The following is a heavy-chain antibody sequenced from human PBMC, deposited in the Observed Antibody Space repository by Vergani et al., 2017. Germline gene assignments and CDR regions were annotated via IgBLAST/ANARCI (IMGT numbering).Heavy chain of an antibody. V-gene: IGHV4-34*01. CDR1: GGSFTSYH. Sequence: QVQLQQWGGGLLKPSETLSLTCVVNGGSFTSYHWTWIRQSPGEGLEWVGDIDHTGRPDYNLSLKSRRTMSVDKSRNQFSLALNSVTATDTAIYFCARVNTETNGHLYYYYYMDVWGQGTAVTVS. J-gene: IGHJ6*03. D-gene: IGHD4-11*01. CDR2: IDHTGRP. CDR3: ARVNTETNGHLYYYYYMDV.